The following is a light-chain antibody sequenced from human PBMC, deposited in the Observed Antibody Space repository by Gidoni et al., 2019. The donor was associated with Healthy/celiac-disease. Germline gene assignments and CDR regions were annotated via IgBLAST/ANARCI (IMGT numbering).Light chain of an antibody. CDR3: AAWDDSLNGWV. CDR1: SSNIGSNT. CDR2: SNN. J-gene: IGLJ3*02. Sequence: QSVLTQPPSASGTPGQRVTISCSGSSSNIGSNTVNWYQPLPGPAPKLLIYSNNQRPSGVPDRFSGSNSGTSASLAISGLHSEDEADYYCAAWDDSLNGWVFGGGTKLTVL. V-gene: IGLV1-44*01.